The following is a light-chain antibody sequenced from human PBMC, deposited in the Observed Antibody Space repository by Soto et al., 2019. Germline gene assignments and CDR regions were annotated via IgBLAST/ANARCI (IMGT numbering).Light chain of an antibody. CDR2: KAS. Sequence: IPSTQCPSTLPASVFARATNTCRASQSISSWLAWYQKKPGKATKLLIYKASSLESGVPSRCSGSGSGTEFTLTISSLQPDVFATYYCQQYNSYSWTFGQGTKVDIK. V-gene: IGKV1-5*03. CDR1: QSISSW. CDR3: QQYNSYSWT. J-gene: IGKJ1*01.